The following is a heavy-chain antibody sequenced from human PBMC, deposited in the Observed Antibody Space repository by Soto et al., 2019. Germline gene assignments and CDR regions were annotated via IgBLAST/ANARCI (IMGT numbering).Heavy chain of an antibody. D-gene: IGHD3-10*01. Sequence: QLQLQESGSGLVKPSQTLSLTCAVSGGSISSGGYSWSWIRQPPGKGLEWIGYIYHSGGTSYNPSLKSRVTISVDRSKNQFSLKMSSVTAADTAVYYCARGLPGSWFDPWGQGTLVTVSS. CDR2: IYHSGGT. V-gene: IGHV4-30-2*01. CDR3: ARGLPGSWFDP. J-gene: IGHJ5*02. CDR1: GGSISSGGYS.